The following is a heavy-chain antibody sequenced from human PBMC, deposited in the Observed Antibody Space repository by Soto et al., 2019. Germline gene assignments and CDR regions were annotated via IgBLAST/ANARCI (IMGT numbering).Heavy chain of an antibody. Sequence: GGSLRLSCAASGFTFSSYSMNWVRQAPGKGLEWVSYISSSSSTIYYADSVKGRFTISRDNAKNSLYLQMDSLRAEDTAVYYCARDLYDFWSGEKRDFDYWGQGTLVTVSS. CDR3: ARDLYDFWSGEKRDFDY. CDR1: GFTFSSYS. J-gene: IGHJ4*02. V-gene: IGHV3-48*01. D-gene: IGHD3-3*01. CDR2: ISSSSSTI.